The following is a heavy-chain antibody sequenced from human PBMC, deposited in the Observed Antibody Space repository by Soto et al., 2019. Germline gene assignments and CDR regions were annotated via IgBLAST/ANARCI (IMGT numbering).Heavy chain of an antibody. CDR1: GFKFSTYS. CDR2: INGNSNYI. Sequence: EAQLVESGGGLVRPGGSLRLSCAASGFKFSTYSMNWVRQAPGKGLEWVSYINGNSNYIYYADSLKGRFTISRDNAKNSLYLEMNSLRAEDTAVYYCARDSITIFGGGMDVWGQGTTVTVSS. CDR3: ARDSITIFGGGMDV. J-gene: IGHJ6*02. V-gene: IGHV3-21*01. D-gene: IGHD3-3*01.